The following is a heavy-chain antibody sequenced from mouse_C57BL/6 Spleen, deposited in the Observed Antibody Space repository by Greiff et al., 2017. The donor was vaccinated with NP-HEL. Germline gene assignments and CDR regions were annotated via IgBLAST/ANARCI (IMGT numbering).Heavy chain of an antibody. D-gene: IGHD2-4*01. CDR2: IYPGDGDT. J-gene: IGHJ3*01. V-gene: IGHV1-82*01. Sequence: QVQLKESGPELVKPGASVKISCKASGYAFSSSWMNWVKQRPGKGLEWIGRIYPGDGDTNYNGKFKGKATLTADKSSSTAYMELSSLTNEDSAVYYCTRSDYDGGFAYWGQGTLVTVSA. CDR1: GYAFSSSW. CDR3: TRSDYDGGFAY.